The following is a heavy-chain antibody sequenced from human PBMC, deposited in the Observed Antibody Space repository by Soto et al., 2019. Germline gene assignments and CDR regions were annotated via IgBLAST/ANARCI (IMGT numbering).Heavy chain of an antibody. Sequence: QVQLVESGGGVVQPGRSLRLSCAASGFTFSSYGMHWVRQAPGKGLEWVAVISYDGSNKYYADSVKGRFTISRDNSKNTLYLQMNSLRAEDTAVYYCAKDGPFDYWYFDLWGRGTLVTVSS. CDR2: ISYDGSNK. CDR3: AKDGPFDYWYFDL. V-gene: IGHV3-30*18. J-gene: IGHJ2*01. CDR1: GFTFSSYG.